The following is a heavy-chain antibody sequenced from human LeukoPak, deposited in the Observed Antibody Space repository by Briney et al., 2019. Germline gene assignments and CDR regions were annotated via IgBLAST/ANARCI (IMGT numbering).Heavy chain of an antibody. CDR3: ARIRGATFYFDY. D-gene: IGHD1-26*01. CDR1: GYTFTSYG. J-gene: IGHJ4*02. V-gene: IGHV1-46*01. CDR2: INPSGGST. Sequence: ASVKVSCKASGYTFTSYGISWVRQAPGQGLEWMGIINPSGGSTSYAQKFQGRVTMTRDTSTSTAYMELSSLRSEDTAVYYCARIRGATFYFDYWGQGTLVTVSS.